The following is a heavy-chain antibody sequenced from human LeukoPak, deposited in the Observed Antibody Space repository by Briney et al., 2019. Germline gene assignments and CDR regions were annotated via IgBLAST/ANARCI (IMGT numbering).Heavy chain of an antibody. CDR1: GGSISSGSYY. CDR3: ARGGRIAALDY. CDR2: IYTSGST. Sequence: SETLSLTCTVSGGSISSGSYYWSWIRQPAGKGLEWIGRIYTSGSTNYNPSLKSRVTISVDTSKNQFSLKLSSVTAADTAVYYCARGGRIAALDYWGQGTLVTVSS. J-gene: IGHJ4*02. V-gene: IGHV4-61*02. D-gene: IGHD6-25*01.